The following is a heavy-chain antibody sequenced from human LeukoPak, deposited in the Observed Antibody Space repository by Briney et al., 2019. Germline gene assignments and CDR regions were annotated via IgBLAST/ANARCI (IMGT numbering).Heavy chain of an antibody. CDR1: GFTFDDYA. CDR2: ISWNSGSI. V-gene: IGHV3-9*01. D-gene: IGHD6-13*01. CDR3: AKAKYSSSWYGDY. J-gene: IGHJ4*02. Sequence: PGRSLRLSCAASGFTFDDYAMYWVRQAPGKGLEWVAGISWNSGSIGYADSVKGRFTISRDNTKNSLYLQMNSLRAEDTALYYCAKAKYSSSWYGDYWGQGTLVTVSS.